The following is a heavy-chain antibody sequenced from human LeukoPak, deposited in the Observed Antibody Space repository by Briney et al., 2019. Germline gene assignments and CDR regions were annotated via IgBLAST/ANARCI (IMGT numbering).Heavy chain of an antibody. CDR3: ARGPPKYCSGGSCYSNWFDP. J-gene: IGHJ5*02. CDR2: INPNSGGT. D-gene: IGHD2-15*01. CDR1: GYTFTGYY. Sequence: ASVEVSCKASGYTFTGYYMHWVRQAPGQGLEWMGWINPNSGGTNYAQKFQGRVTMTRDTSISTAYMELSRLRSDDTAVYYCARGPPKYCSGGSCYSNWFDPWGQGTLVTVSS. V-gene: IGHV1-2*02.